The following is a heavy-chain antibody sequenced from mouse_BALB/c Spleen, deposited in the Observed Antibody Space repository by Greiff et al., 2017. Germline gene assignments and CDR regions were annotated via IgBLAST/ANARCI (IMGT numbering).Heavy chain of an antibody. CDR2: ILPGSGST. CDR3: ARAYYGNYVGAMDY. Sequence: VQLQQSGAELMKPGASVKISCKATGYTFSSYWIEWVKQRPGHGLEWIGEILPGSGSTNYNEKFKGKATFTADTSSNTAYMQLSSLTSEDSAVYYCARAYYGNYVGAMDYWGQGTSVTVSS. CDR1: GYTFSSYW. V-gene: IGHV1-9*01. J-gene: IGHJ4*01. D-gene: IGHD2-10*01.